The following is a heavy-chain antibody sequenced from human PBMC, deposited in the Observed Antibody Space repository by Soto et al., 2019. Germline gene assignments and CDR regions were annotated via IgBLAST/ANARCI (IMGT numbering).Heavy chain of an antibody. V-gene: IGHV3-33*01. D-gene: IGHD3-10*01. J-gene: IGHJ6*02. CDR1: GFTFSSYG. CDR2: IWYDGSNK. CDR3: ARDTTRAMLRIYYGMDA. Sequence: QVQLVESGGGVVQPGRSLRLSCAASGFTFSSYGMHWVRQAPGKGLEWVAVIWYDGSNKYYADSVKGRFTISRDNSKNTLYLQMNSLRAEDTAVYYCARDTTRAMLRIYYGMDAWGQGTTVTVSS.